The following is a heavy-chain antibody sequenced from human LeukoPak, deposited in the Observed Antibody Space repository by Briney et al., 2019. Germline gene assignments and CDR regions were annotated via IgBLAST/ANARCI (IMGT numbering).Heavy chain of an antibody. CDR3: ARVAAARTRWFDP. V-gene: IGHV4-39*01. CDR2: IYYSGTT. J-gene: IGHJ5*02. Sequence: PSETLSLTCTVSGGSISSTSYHWGWIRQPPGKGLDWIGTIYYSGTTYYNPSLKSRVTISVDTSKNQFSLKLSSVIAADTAVYYCARVAAARTRWFDPWGQGTLVTVSS. CDR1: GGSISSTSYH. D-gene: IGHD6-13*01.